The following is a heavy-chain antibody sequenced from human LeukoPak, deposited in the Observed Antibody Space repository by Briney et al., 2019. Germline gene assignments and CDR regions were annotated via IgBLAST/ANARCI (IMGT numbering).Heavy chain of an antibody. V-gene: IGHV3-30-3*01. D-gene: IGHD2-2*01. CDR2: ISYDGSNK. CDR1: GFTFSSYA. CDR3: ARVGVVPAANYGMDV. J-gene: IGHJ6*02. Sequence: GALRLSCAASGFTFSSYAMHWVRQAPGKGLEWVAVISYDGSNKYYADSVKGRFTISRDNSKNTLYLQMNSLRAEDTAVYYCARVGVVPAANYGMDVWGQGTTVTVSS.